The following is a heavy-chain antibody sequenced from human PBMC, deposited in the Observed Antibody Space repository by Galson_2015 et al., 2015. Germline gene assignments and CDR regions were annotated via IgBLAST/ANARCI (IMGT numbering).Heavy chain of an antibody. D-gene: IGHD3-16*01. CDR3: ARGWAAPGPYYFDY. Sequence: LSLTCTVSGGSISSGGYYWSWIRQHPGKGLEWIGYIYYSGSTYYNPSLKSRVTISVDTSKNQFSLKLSSVTAADTAVYYCARGWAAPGPYYFDYWGQGTLVTVSS. CDR1: GGSISSGGYY. CDR2: IYYSGST. V-gene: IGHV4-31*03. J-gene: IGHJ4*02.